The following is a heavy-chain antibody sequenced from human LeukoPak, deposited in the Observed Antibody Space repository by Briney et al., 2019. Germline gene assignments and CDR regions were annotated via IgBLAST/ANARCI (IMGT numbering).Heavy chain of an antibody. CDR2: IDWDDDK. V-gene: IGHV2-70*11. J-gene: IGHJ3*02. D-gene: IGHD3-3*01. CDR1: GFSLSTSGMC. CDR3: ARRYDFWSGGAFDI. Sequence: SGPTLVNPTQTLTLTCTFSGFSLSTSGMCVSWIRQPPGKALEWLARIDWDDDKYYSTSLKTRLTISKDTSKNQVVLTMTNMDPVDTATYYCARRYDFWSGGAFDIWGQGTMVTVSS.